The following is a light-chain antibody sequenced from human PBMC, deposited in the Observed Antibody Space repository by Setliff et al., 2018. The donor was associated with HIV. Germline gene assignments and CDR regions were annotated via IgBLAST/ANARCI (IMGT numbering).Light chain of an antibody. J-gene: IGLJ1*01. Sequence: LTQPASVSWSPGQSITISCTGTTSDISSYGFVSWYQQHPDRAPRLLIYETIHRPSGVSSRFSGSKSGNPASLTISGLQGDDEADYYGVPFTRNSLYLFGTGTKVTVL. CDR3: VPFTRNSLYL. CDR2: ETI. CDR1: TSDISSYGF. V-gene: IGLV2-14*01.